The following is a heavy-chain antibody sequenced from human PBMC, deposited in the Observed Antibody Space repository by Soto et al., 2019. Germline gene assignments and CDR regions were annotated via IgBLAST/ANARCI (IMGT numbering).Heavy chain of an antibody. J-gene: IGHJ4*02. CDR2: ISAYNGNT. CDR3: ARDRSTGYDFWSGHQKTPIDY. D-gene: IGHD3-3*01. Sequence: ASVKVSCKASGYTFTSYGISWVRQAPGQGLEWMGWISAYNGNTNYAQKLQGRVTMTTDTSTSTAYMELRSLRSDDTAVYYCARDRSTGYDFWSGHQKTPIDYWGQGTLVTVSS. V-gene: IGHV1-18*01. CDR1: GYTFTSYG.